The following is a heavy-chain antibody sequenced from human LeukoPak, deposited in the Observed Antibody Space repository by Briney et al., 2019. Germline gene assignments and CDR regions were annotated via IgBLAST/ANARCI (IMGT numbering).Heavy chain of an antibody. CDR1: GGSFSGYY. D-gene: IGHD3-3*01. J-gene: IGHJ6*03. V-gene: IGHV4-34*01. CDR2: INHSGST. CDR3: ARALRRFYEGAYYMDV. Sequence: SETLSLTCAVYGGSFSGYYWSWIRQPPGKGLEWIGEINHSGSTNYNPSLKSRVTISVDTSKNQFSLKLSSVTAADTAVYYCARALRRFYEGAYYMDVWGIGTTVTVS.